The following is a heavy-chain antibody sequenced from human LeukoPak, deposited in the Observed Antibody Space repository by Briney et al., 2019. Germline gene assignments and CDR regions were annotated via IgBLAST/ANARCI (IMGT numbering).Heavy chain of an antibody. CDR1: SGSFSGYY. V-gene: IGHV4-34*01. Sequence: SETLSLTCAVYSGSFSGYYWSWIRQPPGKGLEWIGEINHSGSTNYNPSLKSRVTISVDTSKNQFSLKLSSVTAADTAVYYCARKYYDYIWGSYRYTLWYFDYWGQGTLVTVSS. CDR2: INHSGST. D-gene: IGHD3-16*02. J-gene: IGHJ4*02. CDR3: ARKYYDYIWGSYRYTLWYFDY.